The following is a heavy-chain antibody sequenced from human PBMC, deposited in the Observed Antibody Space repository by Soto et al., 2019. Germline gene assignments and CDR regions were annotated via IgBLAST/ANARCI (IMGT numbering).Heavy chain of an antibody. J-gene: IGHJ3*02. CDR2: IYYSGST. CDR1: GGSISSGDYY. Sequence: QVQLQESGPGLVKPSQTLSLTCTVSGGSISSGDYYWSWIRQPPGQGLEWIGYIYYSGSTYYNPSLKSRVTISVDTSKNQFSLKLSSVTAADTAVYYCARVSDYGDSSDAFDIWGQGTMVTVSS. CDR3: ARVSDYGDSSDAFDI. D-gene: IGHD4-17*01. V-gene: IGHV4-30-4*01.